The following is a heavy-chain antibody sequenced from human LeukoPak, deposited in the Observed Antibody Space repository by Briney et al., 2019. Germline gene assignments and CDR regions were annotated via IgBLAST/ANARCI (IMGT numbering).Heavy chain of an antibody. CDR1: GFAFTSYS. V-gene: IGHV3-21*01. D-gene: IGHD1-26*01. CDR2: ISSSGSYI. Sequence: GGSLRLSCAASGFAFTSYSMNWVRQAPGKGLEWVSSISSSGSYIYYADSVKGRFTISRDNAKNSLYLQMNSLRAEDTAVYYCARDEGSGSYFWFDPWGQGTLVTVCS. J-gene: IGHJ5*02. CDR3: ARDEGSGSYFWFDP.